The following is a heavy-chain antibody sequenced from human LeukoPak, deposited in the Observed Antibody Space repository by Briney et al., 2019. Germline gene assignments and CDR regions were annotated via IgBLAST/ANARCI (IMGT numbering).Heavy chain of an antibody. Sequence: SETLSLTCAVHGGSFSGYYWSWIRLPPGKGLEWIGEVNHSGSTNYNPSLKSRVTISVDTSKNQFSLKLSSVTAADTAVYYCARLRYFDWLIDYWGQGTLVTVSS. CDR1: GGSFSGYY. J-gene: IGHJ4*02. CDR3: ARLRYFDWLIDY. CDR2: VNHSGST. D-gene: IGHD3-9*01. V-gene: IGHV4-34*01.